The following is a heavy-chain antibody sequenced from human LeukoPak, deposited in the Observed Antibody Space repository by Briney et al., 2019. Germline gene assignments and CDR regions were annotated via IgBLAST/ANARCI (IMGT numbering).Heavy chain of an antibody. J-gene: IGHJ6*03. CDR3: ARGGTVPAAIPYYYYYYMDV. V-gene: IGHV4-38-2*02. CDR2: IYHSGST. CDR1: GYSISSGYY. Sequence: SETLSLTCTVSGYSISSGYYWGWIRQPPGKGLEWIGSIYHSGSTYYNPSLKSRVTISVDTSKNQFSLKLSSVTAADTAVYYCARGGTVPAAIPYYYYYYMDVWGKGTTVTVSS. D-gene: IGHD2-2*01.